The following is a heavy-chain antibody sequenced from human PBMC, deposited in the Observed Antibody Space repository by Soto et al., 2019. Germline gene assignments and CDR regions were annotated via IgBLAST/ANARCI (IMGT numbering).Heavy chain of an antibody. CDR2: IYHSGST. J-gene: IGHJ6*02. CDR1: GGSISSSNW. D-gene: IGHD5-12*01. CDR3: ARATSYYYGMDV. Sequence: QVQLQESGPGLVKPSGTLSLTCAVSGGSISSSNWWSWVRQPPGKGLEWIGEIYHSGSTNYNPSLNRRVTISVDKSKNQFSLKLSSVTAADTAVYYCARATSYYYGMDVWGQGTTVTVSS. V-gene: IGHV4-4*02.